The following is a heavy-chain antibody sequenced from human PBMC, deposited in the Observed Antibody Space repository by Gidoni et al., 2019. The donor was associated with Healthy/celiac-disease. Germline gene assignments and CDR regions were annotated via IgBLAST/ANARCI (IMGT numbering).Heavy chain of an antibody. Sequence: EVQLVESGGGLVQPGRSLRLSCAASGFTFDDYAMHWVRQAPGKGLEWVSGISWNSGSIGYADSVKGRFTISRDNAKNSLYLQMNSLRAEDTALYYCATLLGGRVRAFDIWGQGTMVTVSS. CDR3: ATLLGGRVRAFDI. CDR2: ISWNSGSI. V-gene: IGHV3-9*01. CDR1: GFTFDDYA. J-gene: IGHJ3*02. D-gene: IGHD7-27*01.